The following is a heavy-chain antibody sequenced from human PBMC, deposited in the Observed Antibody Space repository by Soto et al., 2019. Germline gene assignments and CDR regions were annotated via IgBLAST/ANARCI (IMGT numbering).Heavy chain of an antibody. J-gene: IGHJ3*02. Sequence: VQLVESGGGLVQPGGSLRLSCVASGFSFSSYWMNWVRQAPGKGLEWVASIKEDGSEKKYVDSVKGRFTMSRDNAQKSLYLHINSLRVEDTAVYYCARDQAAFDIWGQGTRVTVSA. CDR3: ARDQAAFDI. V-gene: IGHV3-7*01. CDR2: IKEDGSEK. CDR1: GFSFSSYW.